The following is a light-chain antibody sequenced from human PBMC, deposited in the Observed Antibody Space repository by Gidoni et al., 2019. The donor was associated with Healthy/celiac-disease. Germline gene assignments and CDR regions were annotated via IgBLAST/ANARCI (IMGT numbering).Light chain of an antibody. J-gene: IGLJ2*01. V-gene: IGLV1-40*01. CDR3: QSYDSSLSAVV. Sequence: QSVLTQPPSVSGAPGQRVTISCTGSSPHIWAGYDVHWYQQLPGTAPKLLIYGNSNRPSGVPDRFSGAKSGTSAALAITGLQAEDEADYYCQSYDSSLSAVVFGGGTKLTVL. CDR2: GNS. CDR1: SPHIWAGYD.